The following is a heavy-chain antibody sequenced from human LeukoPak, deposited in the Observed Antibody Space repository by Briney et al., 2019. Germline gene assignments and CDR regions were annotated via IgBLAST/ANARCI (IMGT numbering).Heavy chain of an antibody. CDR2: INSDGSST. D-gene: IGHD1-26*01. CDR3: AREKGSYHYYYYYGMDV. CDR1: GFTFSSYW. Sequence: PGGSLRLSCAASGFTFSSYWMHWVRQAPGKGLVWVSRINSDGSSTSYADSVKGRFTISRDNAKNTLYLQMNSLRAEDTAVYYCAREKGSYHYYYYYGMDVWGQGTTVTVFS. J-gene: IGHJ6*02. V-gene: IGHV3-74*01.